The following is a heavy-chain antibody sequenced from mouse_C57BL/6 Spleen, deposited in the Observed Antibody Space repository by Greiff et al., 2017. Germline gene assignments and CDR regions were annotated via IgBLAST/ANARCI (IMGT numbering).Heavy chain of an antibody. CDR1: GYPFTSYW. Sequence: QVQLQQPGAELVKPGASVKMSCKASGYPFTSYWITWVKQRPGQGLEWIGDIYPGSGSTNNNEKFKSKATLTVDTSSSTAYMQLSSLTSEDSAVYYCARSSDSSGYGGFAYWGQGTLVTVSA. V-gene: IGHV1-55*01. J-gene: IGHJ3*01. D-gene: IGHD3-2*02. CDR2: IYPGSGST. CDR3: ARSSDSSGYGGFAY.